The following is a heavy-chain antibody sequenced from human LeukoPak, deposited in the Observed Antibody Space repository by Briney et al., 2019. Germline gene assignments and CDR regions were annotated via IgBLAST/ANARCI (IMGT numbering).Heavy chain of an antibody. CDR3: AREGINRNSFYFYGMDV. CDR1: GFTFSSYE. D-gene: IGHD2/OR15-2a*01. Sequence: PGGSLRLSCAASGFTFSSYEMNWVGQAPGKGLEWVSYITGSGTTIYYADSVKGRFTISRDNARNSLYLQMNSLRAEDTAVYYCAREGINRNSFYFYGMDVWGQGTTVTVSS. J-gene: IGHJ6*02. V-gene: IGHV3-48*03. CDR2: ITGSGTTI.